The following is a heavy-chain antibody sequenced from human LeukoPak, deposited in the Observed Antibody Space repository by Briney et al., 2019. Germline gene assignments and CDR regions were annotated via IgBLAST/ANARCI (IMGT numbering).Heavy chain of an antibody. CDR3: ATGPTVVTSSLY. CDR2: TYSGGTT. V-gene: IGHV3-53*01. Sequence: PGGSLRLSCAASGLTVSSNCMSWVRQAPGKGLEWVSVTYSGGTTYYTDSVKGRFTISRDNSKNTLFLQMNSLRAEDTAVYYCATGPTVVTSSLYWGQGTLVTVSS. J-gene: IGHJ4*02. D-gene: IGHD4-23*01. CDR1: GLTVSSNC.